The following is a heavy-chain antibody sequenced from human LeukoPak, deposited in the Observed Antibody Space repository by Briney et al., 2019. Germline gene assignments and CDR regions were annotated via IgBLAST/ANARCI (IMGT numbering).Heavy chain of an antibody. CDR2: ISSSSSYI. CDR1: GFTFSSYS. J-gene: IGHJ4*02. V-gene: IGHV3-21*01. D-gene: IGHD5-12*01. Sequence: GGSLRLSCAASGFTFSSYSMNWVRQAPGKGLEWVSSISSSSSYIYYADSVKGRFTISRDNAKNSLYLQMNSLRAEDTAVYYCARAHRGSPDRYFDYWGQGTLVTVSS. CDR3: ARAHRGSPDRYFDY.